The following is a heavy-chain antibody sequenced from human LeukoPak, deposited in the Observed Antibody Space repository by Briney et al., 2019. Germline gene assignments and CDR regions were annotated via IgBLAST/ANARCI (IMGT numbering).Heavy chain of an antibody. CDR2: ISAYNGNT. CDR3: ARDMGVPAAMVNYYYYYMDV. V-gene: IGHV1-18*01. D-gene: IGHD2-2*01. J-gene: IGHJ6*03. CDR1: DYTFTSYG. Sequence: ASVKVSCKASDYTFTSYGISWVRQAPGQGLEWMGWISAYNGNTNYAQKLQGRVTMTTDTSTSTAYMELRSLRSDDTAVYYCARDMGVPAAMVNYYYYYMDVWGKGTTVTVSS.